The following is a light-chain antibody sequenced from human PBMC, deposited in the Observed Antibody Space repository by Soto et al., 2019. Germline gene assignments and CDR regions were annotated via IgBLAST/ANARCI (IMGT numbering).Light chain of an antibody. J-gene: IGLJ1*01. Sequence: QAVVTQPASVSGSAGQSITISCTGTSSDVGGYKDVSWYQQHPGRAPKLMIYEVSNRPSGVSNRFSGSKSGNTASLTISGLQAEDEADYYCSSYTSSSTLLFGTGTKLTVL. V-gene: IGLV2-14*01. CDR1: SSDVGGYKD. CDR3: SSYTSSSTLL. CDR2: EVS.